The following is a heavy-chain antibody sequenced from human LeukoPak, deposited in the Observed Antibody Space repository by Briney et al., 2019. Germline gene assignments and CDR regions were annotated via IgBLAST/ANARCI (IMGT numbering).Heavy chain of an antibody. Sequence: ASVKVSCKASGYTFTGYYMHWVRQAPGQGLEWMGWINPNSGGTNYAQKFRGRVTMTRDTSISTAYMELSRLRSDDTAVYYCARDFNPYYYDSSGYSGYWGQGTLVTVSS. CDR3: ARDFNPYYYDSSGYSGY. CDR1: GYTFTGYY. V-gene: IGHV1-2*02. CDR2: INPNSGGT. J-gene: IGHJ4*02. D-gene: IGHD3-22*01.